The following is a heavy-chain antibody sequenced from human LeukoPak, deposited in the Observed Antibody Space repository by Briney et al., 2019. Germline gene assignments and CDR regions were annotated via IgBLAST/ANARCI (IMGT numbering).Heavy chain of an antibody. V-gene: IGHV1-2*04. J-gene: IGHJ4*02. CDR3: ARNYYGSGSYLSFDY. Sequence: ASVKVSCKASGYTFTGYYMHWVRQAPGQGLEWMGWINPNSGGTNYAQKFQGWVTITRDTSISTAYMELSRLRSDDTAVYYCARNYYGSGSYLSFDYWGQGTLVTVSS. CDR1: GYTFTGYY. CDR2: INPNSGGT. D-gene: IGHD3-10*01.